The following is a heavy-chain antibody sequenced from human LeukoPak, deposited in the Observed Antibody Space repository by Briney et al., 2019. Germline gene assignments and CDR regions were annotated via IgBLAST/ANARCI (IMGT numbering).Heavy chain of an antibody. D-gene: IGHD3-22*01. V-gene: IGHV4-38-2*02. J-gene: IGHJ3*02. CDR1: GYSISSGYY. CDR3: ARVGYYDSSGYYSQWAFDI. Sequence: SETLSLTCTVSGYSISSGYYWGWIRQPPGKGLEWIGSIYHSGSTYYNPSLKSRVTISVDTSKNQFSLKLSSVTAADTAVYYCARVGYYDSSGYYSQWAFDIWGQGTMVTVSS. CDR2: IYHSGST.